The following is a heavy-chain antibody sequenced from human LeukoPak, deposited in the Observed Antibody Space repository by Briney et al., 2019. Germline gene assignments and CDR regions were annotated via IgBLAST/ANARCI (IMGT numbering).Heavy chain of an antibody. Sequence: GASVKVSCKASGYTFTGYYMHWVRQAPGQGLEWMGWINPNSGGTNYAQKFQGRVTMTRDTSISTAYMELSRLRSDDTAVYYCARDAAVAGTIWDSYYYMDVWGKGTTVTVSS. V-gene: IGHV1-2*02. J-gene: IGHJ6*03. CDR2: INPNSGGT. D-gene: IGHD6-19*01. CDR3: ARDAAVAGTIWDSYYYMDV. CDR1: GYTFTGYY.